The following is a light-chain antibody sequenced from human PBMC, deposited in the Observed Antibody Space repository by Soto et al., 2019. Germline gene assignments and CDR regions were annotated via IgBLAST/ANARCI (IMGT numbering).Light chain of an antibody. CDR3: HQYGSSPWT. CDR1: QRVSSNF. CDR2: GAS. J-gene: IGKJ1*01. V-gene: IGKV3-20*01. Sequence: IVLTQSPGTLSLSPGERATLSCRASQRVSSNFLAWYQQKPGQAPRLLIYGASNRAAGIPDRLNGSGSGTDFTLTISRLEPEDFAVYHCHQYGSSPWTFGHGTKVEIK.